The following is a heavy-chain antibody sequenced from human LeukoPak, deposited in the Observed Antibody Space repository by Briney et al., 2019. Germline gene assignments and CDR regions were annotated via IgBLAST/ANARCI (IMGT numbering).Heavy chain of an antibody. CDR1: GFTFSDYY. V-gene: IGHV3-11*03. Sequence: PGGSLRLSCAASGFTFSDYYMSWIRQAPGKGLEWVSYISSSSSYTNYADSVKGRFTISRDNAKNSLYLQMNSLRAEDTAVYYCARTDSSGYYYYFDYWGQGTLVTVSS. CDR3: ARTDSSGYYYYFDY. D-gene: IGHD3-22*01. CDR2: ISSSSSYT. J-gene: IGHJ4*02.